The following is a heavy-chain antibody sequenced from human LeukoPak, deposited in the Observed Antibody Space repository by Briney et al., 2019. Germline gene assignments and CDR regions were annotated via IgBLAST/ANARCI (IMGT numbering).Heavy chain of an antibody. J-gene: IGHJ4*02. CDR2: IRYDGSNK. CDR3: ASLFYPYGSGTSQLYYFDY. V-gene: IGHV3-30*02. D-gene: IGHD3-10*01. CDR1: GFTFSSYG. Sequence: GGSLRLSCAASGFTFSSYGMHWVRQAPGKGLEWVAFIRYDGSNKYYADSVKGRFTISRDNSKNTVYLHMNSLRAEDTAVYYCASLFYPYGSGTSQLYYFDYWGQGTLVTVSS.